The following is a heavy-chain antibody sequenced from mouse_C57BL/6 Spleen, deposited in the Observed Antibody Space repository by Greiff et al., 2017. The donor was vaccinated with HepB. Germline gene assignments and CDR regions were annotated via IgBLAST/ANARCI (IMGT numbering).Heavy chain of an antibody. V-gene: IGHV5-4*01. Sequence: EVQVVESGGGLVKPGGSLKLSCAASGFTFSSYAMSWVRQTPEKRLEWVATISDGGSYTYYPDNVKGRFTISRENAKNNLYLQMSHLKSEDTAMYYCARDEIYYGSRRNYAMDYWGQGTSVTVSS. D-gene: IGHD1-1*01. J-gene: IGHJ4*01. CDR2: ISDGGSYT. CDR1: GFTFSSYA. CDR3: ARDEIYYGSRRNYAMDY.